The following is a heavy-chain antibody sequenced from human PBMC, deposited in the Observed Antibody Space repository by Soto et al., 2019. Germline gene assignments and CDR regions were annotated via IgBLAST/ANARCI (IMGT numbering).Heavy chain of an antibody. CDR1: GFTFSSYG. J-gene: IGHJ4*02. D-gene: IGHD3-9*01. CDR3: ARVFDTYYFDS. Sequence: PGGALRLSCAASGFTFSSYGMHWVRQAPGKGLEWVAVIWSDGNNKYYADSVKGRFAISRDNSKKTLYLQMNSLRAEDTAVYYCARVFDTYYFDSWAQGNMVTVSS. V-gene: IGHV3-33*01. CDR2: IWSDGNNK.